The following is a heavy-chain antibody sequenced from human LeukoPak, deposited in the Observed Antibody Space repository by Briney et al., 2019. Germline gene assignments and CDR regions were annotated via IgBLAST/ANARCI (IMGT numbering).Heavy chain of an antibody. D-gene: IGHD3-10*01. CDR1: GGSFSGYY. CDR3: ARVGDYYGSGSYYKGLYYFDY. J-gene: IGHJ4*02. CDR2: INHSGST. V-gene: IGHV4-34*01. Sequence: SETLSLTCAVYGGSFSGYYWSWIRQPPGKGLEWIGEINHSGSTNYNPSLKSRVTISVDTSKNQFSLKLSSVTAADTAVYYCARVGDYYGSGSYYKGLYYFDYWGRGTLVTVSS.